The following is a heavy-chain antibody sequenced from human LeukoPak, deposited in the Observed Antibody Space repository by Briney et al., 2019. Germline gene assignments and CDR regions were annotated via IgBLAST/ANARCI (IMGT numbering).Heavy chain of an antibody. V-gene: IGHV4-59*01. CDR1: GGSISSYY. J-gene: IGHJ5*02. CDR3: ARARRYFDWLLGDWFDP. Sequence: SETLSLTCTVSGGSISSYYWSWIRQPPGKGLEWIGYIYYSGSTNYNPSLKSRVTISVDTSKNQFSLKLSSVTAADTAVYYCARARRYFDWLLGDWFDPWGQGTLVTVSS. CDR2: IYYSGST. D-gene: IGHD3-9*01.